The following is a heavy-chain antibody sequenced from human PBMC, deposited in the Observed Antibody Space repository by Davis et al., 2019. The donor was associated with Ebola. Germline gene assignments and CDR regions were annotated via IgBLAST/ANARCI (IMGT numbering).Heavy chain of an antibody. CDR3: AKDHYESSGFFASH. CDR1: GGSISGYY. CDR2: IYYSGST. J-gene: IGHJ4*02. Sequence: MPSETLSLTCTVSGGSISGYYWTWIRQPPGKRLEWIGYIYYSGSTKYNPSLRSRVTISVDTSKNQFSLKLSSVTAADTAVYYCAKDHYESSGFFASHWGQGTLVTVSS. D-gene: IGHD3-22*01. V-gene: IGHV4-59*01.